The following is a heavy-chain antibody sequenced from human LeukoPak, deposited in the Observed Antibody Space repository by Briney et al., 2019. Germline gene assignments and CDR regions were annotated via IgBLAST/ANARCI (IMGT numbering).Heavy chain of an antibody. CDR3: TRGAGWLIDY. J-gene: IGHJ4*02. CDR2: FHNSGTT. Sequence: SETLSLTCTVSDDSISDYYRGWIRQPPGNGLGWIGYFHNSGTTTYNPSLKSRVTISADTSKNQFSLKLNSLTTADTAVYYCTRGAGWLIDYWGQGILVTVSS. CDR1: DDSISDYY. V-gene: IGHV4-59*01. D-gene: IGHD3-16*01.